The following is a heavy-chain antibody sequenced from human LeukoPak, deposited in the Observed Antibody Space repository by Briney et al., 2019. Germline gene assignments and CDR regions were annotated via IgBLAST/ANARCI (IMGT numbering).Heavy chain of an antibody. V-gene: IGHV1-2*02. J-gene: IGHJ4*02. CDR3: ARDYYDSSGYLISPFDY. CDR1: GYSFTDYY. Sequence: ASVKVSCKTSGYSFTDYYMHWVRQAPGQGLEWMGWINPNSGGTNFAQRFQDRVTMTRDTSISTAYMELSRLRSDDTAVYYCARDYYDSSGYLISPFDYWGQGTLVTVSS. D-gene: IGHD3-22*01. CDR2: INPNSGGT.